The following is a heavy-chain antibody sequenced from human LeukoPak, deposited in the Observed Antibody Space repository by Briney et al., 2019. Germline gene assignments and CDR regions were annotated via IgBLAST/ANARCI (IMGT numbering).Heavy chain of an antibody. V-gene: IGHV1-24*01. CDR3: ATTGGYSYGYDY. CDR1: GYTLTELS. CDR2: FDPEDGET. J-gene: IGHJ4*02. Sequence: GASVKVSCKVSGYTLTELSVHWVRQAPGKGLEWMGGFDPEDGETIYAQKFQGRVTMTEDTSTDTAYMELSSLRSEDTAVYYCATTGGYSYGYDYWGQGTLVTVSS. D-gene: IGHD5-18*01.